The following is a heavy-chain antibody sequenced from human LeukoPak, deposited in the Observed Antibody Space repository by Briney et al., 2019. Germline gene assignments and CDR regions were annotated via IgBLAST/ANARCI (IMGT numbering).Heavy chain of an antibody. CDR1: VFTFSSYS. J-gene: IGHJ6*02. V-gene: IGHV3-30-3*01. Sequence: GRSLRLSCAASVFTFSSYSMHWVRQAPCKGLEWVAVISYDGSNKYYADSVKGRFTISRDNSKSTLYLQMNSLRAEDTAVYYCARDHPRYYYYYYGMDVWGQGTTVTVSS. CDR3: ARDHPRYYYYYYGMDV. CDR2: ISYDGSNK.